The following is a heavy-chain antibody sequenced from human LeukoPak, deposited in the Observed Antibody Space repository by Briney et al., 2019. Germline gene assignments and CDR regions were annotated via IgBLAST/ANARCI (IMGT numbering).Heavy chain of an antibody. V-gene: IGHV4-39*01. CDR3: ARRVGTDTTH. D-gene: IGHD2-21*02. Sequence: SETLSLTCTLSVDSITSSSYYWDWIRQPPGKGLEWIGSIYYSGSTYYNPSLKSRITISVDTSKIQFSLKLSSVTAADTAVYCCARRVGTDTTHWGQGTLVTVSS. CDR2: IYYSGST. J-gene: IGHJ4*02. CDR1: VDSITSSSYY.